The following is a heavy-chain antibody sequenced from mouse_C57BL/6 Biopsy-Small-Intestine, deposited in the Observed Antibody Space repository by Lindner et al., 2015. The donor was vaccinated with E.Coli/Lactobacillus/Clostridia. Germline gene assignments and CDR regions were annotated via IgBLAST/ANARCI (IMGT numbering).Heavy chain of an antibody. V-gene: IGHV1-64*01. CDR1: GYTFTTNY. J-gene: IGHJ3*01. CDR3: ARDDTFHAFDF. CDR2: INPRSGST. Sequence: SVKVSCKTSGYTFTTNYMHWVRRAPGQGPEWMGYINPRSGSTTYARKFEGRVTVTRDTSTSTVYMELSSLTSEDTALYYCARDDTFHAFDFRGQGTVVTVSS.